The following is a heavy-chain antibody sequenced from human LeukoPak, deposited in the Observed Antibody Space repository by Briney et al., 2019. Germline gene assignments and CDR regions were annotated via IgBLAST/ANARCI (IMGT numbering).Heavy chain of an antibody. D-gene: IGHD3-10*01. Sequence: ASVKVSCKASGYTFTSYGISWVRQAPGQGLEWMGWISAYNGNTNYAQKLQGRVTMTTDTSTSTAYMELRSLRSGDTAVYYCARDRAAGRGTYYYGSGSYYNEGNFDYWGQGTLVTVSS. V-gene: IGHV1-18*04. J-gene: IGHJ4*02. CDR3: ARDRAAGRGTYYYGSGSYYNEGNFDY. CDR1: GYTFTSYG. CDR2: ISAYNGNT.